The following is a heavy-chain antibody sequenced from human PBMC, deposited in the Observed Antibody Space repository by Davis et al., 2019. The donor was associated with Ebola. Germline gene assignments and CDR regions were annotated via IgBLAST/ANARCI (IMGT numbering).Heavy chain of an antibody. CDR3: ARGGSTFDY. V-gene: IGHV3-11*06. CDR1: GFTFSDYY. D-gene: IGHD1-1*01. CDR2: IDNSGYT. J-gene: IGHJ4*02. Sequence: GESLKISCAASGFTFSDYYISWIRQAPGKGLEWVSYIDNSGYTEYAESVKGRFTSSRDNAKNSLYLQMNSLRAEDTAVYYCARGGSTFDYWGQGALVTVSS.